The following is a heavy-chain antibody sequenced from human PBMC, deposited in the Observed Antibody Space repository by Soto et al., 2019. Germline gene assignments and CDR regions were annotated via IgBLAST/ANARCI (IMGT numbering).Heavy chain of an antibody. CDR2: IYPDDSDT. V-gene: IGHV5-51*01. D-gene: IGHD2-2*01. CDR3: ARQGSTGAMYFYGMSV. J-gene: IGHJ6*02. CDR1: GYTFSSYW. Sequence: GESLKISCKGSGYTFSSYWIAWVRHMPGKGLEWMGIIYPDDSDTRYSPSFEGQVSISADKSIGTAYLQWSSLKASDTAIYYCARQGSTGAMYFYGMSVWGQGTAVTVS.